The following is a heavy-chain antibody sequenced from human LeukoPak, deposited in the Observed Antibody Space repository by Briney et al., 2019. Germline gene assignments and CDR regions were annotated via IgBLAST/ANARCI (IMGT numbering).Heavy chain of an antibody. V-gene: IGHV4-30-2*01. CDR2: IYHSGST. D-gene: IGHD6-13*01. CDR3: ARIEQQLIPSPDY. Sequence: SQTLSLTCTVSGGSISSGGYYWSWIRQPPGKGLEWIGYIYHSGSTYYNPSHKSRVTISVDRSKNQFSLKLSSVTAADTAVYYCARIEQQLIPSPDYWGQGTLVTVSS. CDR1: GGSISSGGYY. J-gene: IGHJ4*02.